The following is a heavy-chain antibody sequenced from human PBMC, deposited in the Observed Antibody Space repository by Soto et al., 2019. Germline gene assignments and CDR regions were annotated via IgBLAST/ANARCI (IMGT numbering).Heavy chain of an antibody. CDR2: IYWNDDK. D-gene: IGHD4-4*01. CDR1: GFSLSTSGVG. V-gene: IGHV2-5*01. Sequence: QITLKESGPTLVNPTQTLTLTCTFSGFSLSTSGVGVGWIRQPPGKALEWLALIYWNDDKRYSPSLKSRLTITKDTSENQVVLTMTNMDPVDTATYYRAHSAAVTTYYYYYYGMDVWGQGTSVTVSS. CDR3: AHSAAVTTYYYYYYGMDV. J-gene: IGHJ6*02.